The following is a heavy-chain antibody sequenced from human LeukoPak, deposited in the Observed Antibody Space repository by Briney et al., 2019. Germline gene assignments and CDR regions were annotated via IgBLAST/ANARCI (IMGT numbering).Heavy chain of an antibody. D-gene: IGHD1-26*01. Sequence: GGSLRLSCAASGFTFSSYAMHWVRQAPGKGLEYVSAISSNGGSTYYANSVKGRFTISRDNSKNTLFLEMNSLRADDTAVYYCGRDGWEIRLATGYWGQGTLVTVSS. CDR1: GFTFSSYA. J-gene: IGHJ4*02. CDR2: ISSNGGST. V-gene: IGHV3-64*01. CDR3: GRDGWEIRLATGY.